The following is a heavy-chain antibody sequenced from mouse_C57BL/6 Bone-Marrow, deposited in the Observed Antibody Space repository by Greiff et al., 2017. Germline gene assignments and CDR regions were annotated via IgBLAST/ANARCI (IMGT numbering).Heavy chain of an antibody. D-gene: IGHD2-5*01. V-gene: IGHV1-61*01. Sequence: QVQLQQPGAELVRPGSSVKLSCKASGYTFTSYWRDWVKQRPGQGLEWIGNIYPSDSETHYNQKFKDKATLTVDKSSSTAYMQLSSLTSEDSAVYYCARGSNYPYYAMDYWGQGTSVTVSS. J-gene: IGHJ4*01. CDR1: GYTFTSYW. CDR3: ARGSNYPYYAMDY. CDR2: IYPSDSET.